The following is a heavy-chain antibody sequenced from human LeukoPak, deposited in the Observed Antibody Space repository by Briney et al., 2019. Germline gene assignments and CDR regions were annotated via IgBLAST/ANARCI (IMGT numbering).Heavy chain of an antibody. D-gene: IGHD3-3*01. CDR1: GFTFSSYA. V-gene: IGHV3-30*02. CDR2: IRYDGSNK. J-gene: IGHJ4*02. Sequence: GGSLRLSCAASGFTFSSYAMHWVRQAPGKGLEWVAFIRYDGSNKYYADSVKGRFTISRDNSKNTLYLQMNSLRAEDTAVYYCAREVEHSDFWSGYSDWGQGTLVTVSS. CDR3: AREVEHSDFWSGYSD.